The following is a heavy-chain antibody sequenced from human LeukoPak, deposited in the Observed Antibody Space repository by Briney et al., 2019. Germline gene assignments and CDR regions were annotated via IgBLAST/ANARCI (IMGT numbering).Heavy chain of an antibody. CDR2: IIPIFGTA. Sequence: ASVKVSCKASGGTFSSYAISWVRQAPGQGLEWMGGIIPIFGTANYAQKFQGRVTITADESTSTAYMELSSLRSEDTAVYYCARDGFNWNDGPAYYYYGMDVWGQGTTVTVSS. V-gene: IGHV1-69*13. CDR1: GGTFSSYA. CDR3: ARDGFNWNDGPAYYYYGMDV. D-gene: IGHD1-1*01. J-gene: IGHJ6*02.